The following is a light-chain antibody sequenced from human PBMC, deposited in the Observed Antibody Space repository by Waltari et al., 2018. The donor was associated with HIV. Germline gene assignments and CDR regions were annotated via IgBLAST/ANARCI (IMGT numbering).Light chain of an antibody. Sequence: DIQLTQSPSFLSASVGDRVTITCRASQDISSSLAWYQQKPGKAPKLLIYAASTLQSGVPSRFSGRGSGTEFTLTISSLQPEDFATYYCQQRNSYPVTFGQGTKLEIK. CDR3: QQRNSYPVT. J-gene: IGKJ2*01. CDR2: AAS. CDR1: QDISSS. V-gene: IGKV1-9*01.